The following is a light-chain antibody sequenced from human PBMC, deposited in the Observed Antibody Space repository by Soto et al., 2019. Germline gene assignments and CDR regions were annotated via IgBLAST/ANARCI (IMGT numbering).Light chain of an antibody. J-gene: IGLJ2*01. CDR3: SSYGGRQSVI. V-gene: IGLV2-8*01. Sequence: QSVLTQPPSASGSPGQSVTISCTGTNSDVGLYNFVSWYQQHPGNAPKLMIYEVTKRPSGVPDRFSGSKSGNTASLTVSGHQAEDEADYYCSSYGGRQSVIFGGGTKLTVL. CDR2: EVT. CDR1: NSDVGLYNF.